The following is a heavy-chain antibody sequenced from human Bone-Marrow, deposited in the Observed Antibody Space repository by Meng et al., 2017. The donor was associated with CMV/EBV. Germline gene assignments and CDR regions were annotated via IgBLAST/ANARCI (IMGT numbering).Heavy chain of an antibody. CDR1: GFTFSKYA. V-gene: IGHV3-30*02. D-gene: IGHD3-10*01. J-gene: IGHJ6*02. CDR2: IRYDGSNK. Sequence: GESLKISCAASGFTFSKYAMSWVRQAPGKGLEWVAFIRYDGSNKYYADSVKGRFTISRDNSKNTLYLQMNSLRAEDTAVYYCAKEGYYGSGYGMDVWGQGTTVTVSS. CDR3: AKEGYYGSGYGMDV.